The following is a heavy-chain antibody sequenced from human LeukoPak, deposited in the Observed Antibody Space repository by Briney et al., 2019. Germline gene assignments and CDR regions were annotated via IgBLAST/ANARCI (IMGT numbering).Heavy chain of an antibody. CDR3: ARAITGNWNDNGYFDY. CDR2: IIPIFGTA. Sequence: GASVKVSCKASGGTFSSYAISWVRQAPGQGLEWMGGIIPIFGTANYAQKFQGRVTITTDESTSTAYMELSSLRSEDTAVNYCARAITGNWNDNGYFDYWGQGTLVTVST. V-gene: IGHV1-69*05. J-gene: IGHJ4*02. D-gene: IGHD1-20*01. CDR1: GGTFSSYA.